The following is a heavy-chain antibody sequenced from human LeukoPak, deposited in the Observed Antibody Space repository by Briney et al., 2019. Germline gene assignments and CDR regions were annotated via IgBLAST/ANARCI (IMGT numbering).Heavy chain of an antibody. CDR2: IYYSGST. CDR3: ARGSRSGWYEFFDY. J-gene: IGHJ4*02. Sequence: SETLSLTCTVSGGSISSSYWSWIRQPPGKGLEWIGYIYYSGSTNYNPSLKSRVTISVDTSKNQFSLKLSSVTAADTAVYYCARGSRSGWYEFFDYWGQGTLVTVSS. CDR1: GGSISSSY. D-gene: IGHD6-19*01. V-gene: IGHV4-59*01.